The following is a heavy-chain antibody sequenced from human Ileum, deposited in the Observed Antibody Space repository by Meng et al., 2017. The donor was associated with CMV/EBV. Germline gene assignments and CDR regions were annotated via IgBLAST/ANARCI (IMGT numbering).Heavy chain of an antibody. Sequence: QVQLVESVAEVKRPGACQQGSCKGSGHTFTGYGISGVRQAPGQGLEWLGWISAYNVNTNYAQKLQGRVTMTTDTSTSTAYMELRSLRSDDTAVYYCARDRAPHDPFDYWGQGTLVTVSS. CDR1: GHTFTGYG. J-gene: IGHJ4*02. D-gene: IGHD3-10*01. CDR3: ARDRAPHDPFDY. CDR2: ISAYNVNT. V-gene: IGHV1-18*01.